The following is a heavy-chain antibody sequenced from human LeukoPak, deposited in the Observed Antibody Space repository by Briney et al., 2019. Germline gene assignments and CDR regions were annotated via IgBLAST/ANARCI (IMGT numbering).Heavy chain of an antibody. J-gene: IGHJ4*02. D-gene: IGHD6-13*01. CDR1: GYLFTNYW. CDR2: IDPSDSYS. V-gene: IGHV5-10-1*01. Sequence: GESLKISCQGSGYLFTNYWITWVRQMPGKGLEWMGRIDPSDSYSNYSPSFQGHVTISADKSISTAYLQWGSLKASDTAMYYCARHGLGTAGIAGVDYWGQGTLVTVSS. CDR3: ARHGLGTAGIAGVDY.